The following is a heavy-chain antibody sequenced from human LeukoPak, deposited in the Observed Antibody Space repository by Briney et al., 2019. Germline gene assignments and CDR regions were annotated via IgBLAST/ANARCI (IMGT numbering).Heavy chain of an antibody. V-gene: IGHV3-15*01. CDR1: GFTFSNAW. CDR2: IKSKTDGGTT. CDR3: TTGLADYVWGSRAVRDY. Sequence: PGGSLRLSCAASGFTFSNAWMSWVRQAPGKGLEWVGRIKSKTDGGTTDYAAPVKGRFTISRDDSKNALYLQMNSLKTEDTAVYYCTTGLADYVWGSRAVRDYWGQGTLVTVSS. J-gene: IGHJ4*02. D-gene: IGHD3-16*01.